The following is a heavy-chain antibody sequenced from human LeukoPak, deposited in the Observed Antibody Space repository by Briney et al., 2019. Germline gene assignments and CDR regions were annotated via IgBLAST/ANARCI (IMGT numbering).Heavy chain of an antibody. CDR1: GFTFDDYP. CDR2: ISGDGATT. V-gene: IGHV3-43*02. Sequence: GGSLRLSCAVSGFTFDDYPMHWVRQGPGKGLEWLSLISGDGATTYYADSVKGRFTISRDNIKNSLYLQMNSLRTEDTALYYCAKDYYWGQGTLVTVSS. CDR3: AKDYY. J-gene: IGHJ4*02.